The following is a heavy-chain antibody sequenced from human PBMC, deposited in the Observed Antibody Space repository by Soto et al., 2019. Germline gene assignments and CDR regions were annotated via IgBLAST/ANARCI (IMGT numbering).Heavy chain of an antibody. Sequence: SETLSLTCTVSGGSISSYYWSWIRQPPGKGLEWIGYIYYSGSTNYNPSLKSRVTISADTSKNQFSLKLSSVTAADTAVYYCARGGSSGYYYKFDYWGQGTLVTVSS. V-gene: IGHV4-59*01. D-gene: IGHD3-22*01. CDR2: IYYSGST. J-gene: IGHJ4*02. CDR1: GGSISSYY. CDR3: ARGGSSGYYYKFDY.